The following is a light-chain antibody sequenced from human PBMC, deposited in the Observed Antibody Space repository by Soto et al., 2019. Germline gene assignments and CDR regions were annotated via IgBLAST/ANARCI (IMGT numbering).Light chain of an antibody. CDR1: QSISSY. J-gene: IGKJ2*01. CDR2: GAS. CDR3: QQSYSTPHT. V-gene: IGKV1-39*01. Sequence: DLQMTQSPSSLSASVGDRVTITCRASQSISSYLNWYQQKPGKAPKLLIYGASSLQSGVPSRFSGSGSGTAFTLTISSLQPEDFATYYCQQSYSTPHTFGQGTNLEIK.